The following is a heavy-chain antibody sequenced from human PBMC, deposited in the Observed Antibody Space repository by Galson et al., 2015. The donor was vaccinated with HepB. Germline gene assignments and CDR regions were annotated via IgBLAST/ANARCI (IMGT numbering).Heavy chain of an antibody. V-gene: IGHV3-7*03. Sequence: PLRLSCAASGFIFSSYRMSWVRQAPGKGLEWVANIKQDGSEKYYVDSVKGRFTISRDNAKNSLYRQMTSLRAEDTAVYYCARDGPPPPVYDFWSGWGYGMDVWGQGTTVTVSS. CDR3: ARDGPPPPVYDFWSGWGYGMDV. CDR2: IKQDGSEK. J-gene: IGHJ6*02. CDR1: GFIFSSYR. D-gene: IGHD3-3*01.